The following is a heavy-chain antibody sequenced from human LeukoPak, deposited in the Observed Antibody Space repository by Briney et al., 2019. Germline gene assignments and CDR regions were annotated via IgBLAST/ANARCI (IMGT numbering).Heavy chain of an antibody. CDR2: IKQDGSEK. Sequence: GGSLRLSCAASGFTSSSYWMSWVRQAPGKGLEWVANIKQDGSEKYYVDSVRGRFTISRDNAKNSLYLQMNSLRAEDTAVYYCARNPTVTAWFDPWGQGTLVTVSS. V-gene: IGHV3-7*01. CDR1: GFTSSSYW. J-gene: IGHJ5*02. D-gene: IGHD4-11*01. CDR3: ARNPTVTAWFDP.